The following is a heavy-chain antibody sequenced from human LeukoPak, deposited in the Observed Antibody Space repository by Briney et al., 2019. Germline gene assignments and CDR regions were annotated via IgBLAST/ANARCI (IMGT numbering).Heavy chain of an antibody. CDR2: INSDGSRT. V-gene: IGHV3-74*01. CDR3: ARDPGGDVHDWYFDL. CDR1: GFTFTNYW. D-gene: IGHD2-21*02. J-gene: IGHJ2*01. Sequence: GGSLRLSCAASGFTFTNYWMPWVRQAPGKGLVWVSRINSDGSRTNYADSVKGRFTISSDNAKNTVSLHMNNLMAEDAAVYYCARDPGGDVHDWYFDLWGRGALVSVSA.